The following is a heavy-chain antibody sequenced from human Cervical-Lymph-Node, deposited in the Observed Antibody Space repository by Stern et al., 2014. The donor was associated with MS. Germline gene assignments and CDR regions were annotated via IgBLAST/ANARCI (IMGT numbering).Heavy chain of an antibody. Sequence: QMQLVESGPEVKKPGASVKVSCKAAGYTFSSDGITWVRRAPGQGLERMGWVSAYNGQTSYLKTLQGRVTMTTDTSTNTAYMDLRSLRSDDTAVYYCARGGRSNSDYGDYAPDYWGQGTLVTVSS. CDR1: GYTFSSDG. V-gene: IGHV1-18*01. CDR3: ARGGRSNSDYGDYAPDY. CDR2: VSAYNGQT. J-gene: IGHJ4*02. D-gene: IGHD4-17*01.